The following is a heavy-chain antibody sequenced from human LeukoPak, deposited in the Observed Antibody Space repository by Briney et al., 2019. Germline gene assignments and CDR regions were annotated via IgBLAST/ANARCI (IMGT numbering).Heavy chain of an antibody. CDR3: ARRAARRYFDY. D-gene: IGHD6-25*01. V-gene: IGHV4-34*01. Sequence: SETLSLTCAVYGGPFSGYYWSWIRQPPGKGLEWIGEINHSGSTNYNPSLRSRVTISVDTSKNQFSLKLSSVTAADTAVYYCARRAARRYFDYWGQGTLVTVSS. J-gene: IGHJ4*02. CDR1: GGPFSGYY. CDR2: INHSGST.